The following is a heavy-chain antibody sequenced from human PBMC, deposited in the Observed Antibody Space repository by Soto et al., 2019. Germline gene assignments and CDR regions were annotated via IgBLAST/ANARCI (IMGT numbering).Heavy chain of an antibody. CDR2: ISSSSSYI. Sequence: AGGSLRLSCAAAGFTFSSYSMNWVLQAPGKGLEWVSSISSSSSYIYYADSVKGRFTISRDNAKNSLYLQMNSLKAEDTDVYYCGGEGYKEVAGNYSYWVRDSGGNGPPVTAS. CDR3: GGEGYKEVAGNYSYWVRDS. J-gene: IGHJ6*04. V-gene: IGHV3-21*01. D-gene: IGHD6-19*01. CDR1: GFTFSSYS.